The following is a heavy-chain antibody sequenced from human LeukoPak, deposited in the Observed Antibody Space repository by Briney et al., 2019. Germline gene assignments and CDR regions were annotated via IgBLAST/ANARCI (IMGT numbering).Heavy chain of an antibody. V-gene: IGHV5-51*01. J-gene: IGHJ4*02. CDR2: IYPGDSDT. Sequence: GESLKTSCQGSGYSFTSYWIGLEPQIPRKGLEWMGIIYPGDSDTRYSPSFQGQVTILADKSISTAYLQWSSLKASDTAVYYCARRAVTTGYFDYLGQGSLVTVSS. CDR1: GYSFTSYW. CDR3: ARRAVTTGYFDY. D-gene: IGHD4-17*01.